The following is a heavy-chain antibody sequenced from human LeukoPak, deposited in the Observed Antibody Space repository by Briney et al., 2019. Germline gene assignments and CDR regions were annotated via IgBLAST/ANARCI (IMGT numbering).Heavy chain of an antibody. CDR2: IYYSGST. J-gene: IGHJ4*02. D-gene: IGHD6-13*01. V-gene: IGHV4-39*01. CDR3: ARTNSSTWYPNDY. Sequence: PSETLSLTCTVSGGSISSSSYYWGWIRQPPGKGLEWIGSIYYSGSTYYNPSLQSPLTMSVDTSKNQFSLKLSSVTAADTAVYYCARTNSSTWYPNDYWGQGILVTVSS. CDR1: GGSISSSSYY.